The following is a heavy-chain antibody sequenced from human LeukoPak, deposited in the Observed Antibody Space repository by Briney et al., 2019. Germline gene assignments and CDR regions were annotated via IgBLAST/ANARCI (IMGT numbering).Heavy chain of an antibody. CDR2: ISAYNGNT. J-gene: IGHJ6*02. CDR3: ARDRIVVVTAAMGYYGMDV. D-gene: IGHD2-2*01. V-gene: IGHV1-18*01. CDR1: GYTFTSYG. Sequence: ASVKVSCKASGYTFTSYGISWVRQAPGQGLEWMGWISAYNGNTNYAQKLQGRVTMTTDTSTSTAYMELRSLRSDDTAVYYCARDRIVVVTAAMGYYGMDVWGQGTTVTVSS.